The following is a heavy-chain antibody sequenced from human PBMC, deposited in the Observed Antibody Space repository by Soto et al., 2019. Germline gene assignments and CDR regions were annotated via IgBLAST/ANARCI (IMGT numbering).Heavy chain of an antibody. Sequence: EVQLVESGGGLVQPGGSLRLSCAASGFTFSSYWMHWVRQAPGKGLVWISRINTDGSSTSYVDSVQGRFTISRDNGKNTLFLQMNRLRGEDTAVYYCVRRGSGVTRGLHYWGQGTLVTVSS. CDR3: VRRGSGVTRGLHY. D-gene: IGHD2-15*01. J-gene: IGHJ4*02. CDR2: INTDGSST. CDR1: GFTFSSYW. V-gene: IGHV3-74*01.